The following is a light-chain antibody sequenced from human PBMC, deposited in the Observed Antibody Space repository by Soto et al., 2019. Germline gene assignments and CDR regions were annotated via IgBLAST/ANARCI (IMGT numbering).Light chain of an antibody. CDR1: QHISNY. V-gene: IGKV1-39*01. CDR2: GAS. CDR3: QQSYSSPWT. Sequence: DIQMTQSPSSLSASVGDRVTITCRASQHISNYLNWYQQKPGKAPKLLIYGASSLQSGVPSRLSGSGSGTDFTLAISSLQPEDFATYYCQQSYSSPWTFCQGTKLEIK. J-gene: IGKJ1*01.